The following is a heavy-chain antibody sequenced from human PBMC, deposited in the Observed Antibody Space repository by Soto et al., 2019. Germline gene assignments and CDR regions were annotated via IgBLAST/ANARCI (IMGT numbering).Heavy chain of an antibody. D-gene: IGHD3-10*01. V-gene: IGHV4-4*02. CDR2: IYHSGST. CDR1: GGSISSSNW. CDR3: ARAVRRAGSSHHFDY. Sequence: SETLSLTCAVSGGSISSSNWWSWVRQPPGKGLEWIGEIYHSGSTNYNPSPKSRVTISVDKSKNQFSLKLSSVTAADTAVYYCARAVRRAGSSHHFDYWGQGILVTVSS. J-gene: IGHJ4*02.